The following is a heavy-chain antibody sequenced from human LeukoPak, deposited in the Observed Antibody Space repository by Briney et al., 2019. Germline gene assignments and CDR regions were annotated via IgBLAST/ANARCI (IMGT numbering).Heavy chain of an antibody. V-gene: IGHV4-34*01. Sequence: SETLSLTCAVYGGSFSGYYWSWIRQPPGKGLEWIGEINHSGSTNYNPSLKSRVTISVDTSKNQFSLKLSSVTAADTAVYYCARAHIVVVVAGGNWFDPWGQGTLVTVSS. CDR3: ARAHIVVVVAGGNWFDP. CDR1: GGSFSGYY. CDR2: INHSGST. D-gene: IGHD2-15*01. J-gene: IGHJ5*02.